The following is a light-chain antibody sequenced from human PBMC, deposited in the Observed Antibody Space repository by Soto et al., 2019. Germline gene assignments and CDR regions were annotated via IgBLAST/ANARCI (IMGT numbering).Light chain of an antibody. CDR3: QQYNIYPWT. Sequence: DIQMTQSPSTLSASVGDRAIITCRASQSISSWLAWFQQKPGKAPKLLIYKASSLQSGVPSRFSGSGSGTEFTLTISSLQADDFATYFCQQYNIYPWTLGQGTKVDIK. V-gene: IGKV1-5*03. J-gene: IGKJ1*01. CDR1: QSISSW. CDR2: KAS.